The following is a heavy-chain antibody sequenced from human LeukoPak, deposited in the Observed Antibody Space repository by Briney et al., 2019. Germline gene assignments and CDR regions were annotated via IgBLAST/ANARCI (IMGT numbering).Heavy chain of an antibody. CDR3: ARNYDSSGYEPLNPGGGY. CDR1: GFTFSSYA. Sequence: GGSLRLSCAASGFTFSSYAMHWVRQAPGKGLEWVAVISYDGSNKYYADSVKGRFTISRDNSKNTLYLQMNSLRAEDTAVYYCARNYDSSGYEPLNPGGGYWGQGTLVTVSP. D-gene: IGHD3-22*01. CDR2: ISYDGSNK. J-gene: IGHJ4*02. V-gene: IGHV3-30-3*01.